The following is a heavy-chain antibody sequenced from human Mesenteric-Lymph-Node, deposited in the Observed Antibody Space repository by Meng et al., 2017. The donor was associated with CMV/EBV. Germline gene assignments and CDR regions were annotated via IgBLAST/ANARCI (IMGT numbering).Heavy chain of an antibody. D-gene: IGHD6-6*01. CDR3: AKIIAARPPTGYFDY. Sequence: GESLKISCAASGFTVSSNYMSWVRQAPGKGLEWVASLDQDGNEKHYVDSLKGRFTISRDNSKNTLYLQMNSLRAEDTAVYYCAKIIAARPPTGYFDYWGQGTLVTVSS. J-gene: IGHJ4*02. V-gene: IGHV3-7*03. CDR1: GFTVSSNY. CDR2: LDQDGNEK.